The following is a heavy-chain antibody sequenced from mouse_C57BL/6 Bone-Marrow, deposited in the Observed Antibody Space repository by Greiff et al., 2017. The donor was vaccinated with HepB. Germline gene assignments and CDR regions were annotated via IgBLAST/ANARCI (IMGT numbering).Heavy chain of an antibody. V-gene: IGHV2-2*01. CDR2: IWSGGST. CDR3: ARNGGKGYFDV. J-gene: IGHJ1*03. D-gene: IGHD2-1*01. CDR1: GFSLTSYG. Sequence: QVHVKQSGPGLVQPSQSLSITCTVSGFSLTSYGVHWVRQSPGKSLEWLGVIWSGGSTDYNAAFISRLSISKDNSKSQVFFKMNSLQADDTAIYYCARNGGKGYFDVWGTGTTVTVSS.